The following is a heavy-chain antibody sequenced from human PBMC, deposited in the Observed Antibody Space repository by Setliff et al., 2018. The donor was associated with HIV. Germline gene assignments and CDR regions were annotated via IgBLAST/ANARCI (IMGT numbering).Heavy chain of an antibody. CDR1: GGSFSDYS. CDR3: ARGRYNGDSYSGGFYYFDH. J-gene: IGHJ4*02. D-gene: IGHD1-1*01. Sequence: SETLSLTCAVSGGSFSDYSWTWLRQPPGKALEWIGHINDNGGANYNPSLTTRATISVATPKNQFFLVLTSVTAADTAVYYCARGRYNGDSYSGGFYYFDHWGQGSLVTVSS. CDR2: INDNGGA. V-gene: IGHV4-34*01.